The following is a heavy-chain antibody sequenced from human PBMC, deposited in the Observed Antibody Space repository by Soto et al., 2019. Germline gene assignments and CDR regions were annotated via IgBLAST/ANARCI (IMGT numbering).Heavy chain of an antibody. J-gene: IGHJ4*02. V-gene: IGHV4-39*01. Sequence: TLSPTCNVTVDSINSRRYYWGWIRRPPGKGLEEIGSIYYSGRTYNNPSLRSRVYMSIDRSKDQFSLKLKSVTAADTALYFCARQRTSVVTQAYFDVWGPGSLVTVS. CDR2: IYYSGRT. CDR1: VDSINSRRYY. D-gene: IGHD2-21*02. CDR3: ARQRTSVVTQAYFDV.